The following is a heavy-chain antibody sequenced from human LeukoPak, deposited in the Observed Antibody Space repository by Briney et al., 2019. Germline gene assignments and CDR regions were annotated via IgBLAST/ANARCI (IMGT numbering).Heavy chain of an antibody. CDR2: VYYTGST. CDR3: ARDNRGYSYSSFDY. V-gene: IGHV4-59*01. J-gene: IGHJ4*02. D-gene: IGHD5-18*01. Sequence: SETLSLTCTVSGGSISSYYWSWIRQPPGKGLEWIAYVYYTGSTNYNPSLQSRFSISVDTSKNQFFLKLSSVTAADTAVYYCARDNRGYSYSSFDYWGQGILVTVSS. CDR1: GGSISSYY.